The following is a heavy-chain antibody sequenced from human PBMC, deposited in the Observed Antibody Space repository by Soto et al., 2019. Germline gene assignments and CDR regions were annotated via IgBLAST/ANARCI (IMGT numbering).Heavy chain of an antibody. CDR1: GVSISSGNW. J-gene: IGHJ5*02. CDR2: IYYSEST. V-gene: IGHV4-61*01. CDR3: ARVVRSSGNWFDP. Sequence: SETLSLTCDVSGVSISSGNWWSWVRQSPEKGLEWIGYIYYSESTNYNPSLKSLVTISVDTSKNQFSLKLSSVTAADTAVYYCARVVRSSGNWFDPWGQGTLVTVSS. D-gene: IGHD6-13*01.